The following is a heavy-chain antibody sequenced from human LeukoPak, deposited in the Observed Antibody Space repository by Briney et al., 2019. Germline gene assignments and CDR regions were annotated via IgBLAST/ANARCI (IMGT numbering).Heavy chain of an antibody. V-gene: IGHV3-74*01. D-gene: IGHD6-19*01. Sequence: GGSLRLSCTASGFTFSSYWMHWVRQAPGKGLVWVSRIYSDGSSTSYADSVKGRFTISRDNAKNTLYLQMNSVRADDTAVYYCLSGSSDWKGMDIWGQGTQVTVSS. CDR2: IYSDGSST. J-gene: IGHJ4*02. CDR3: LSGSSDWKGMDI. CDR1: GFTFSSYW.